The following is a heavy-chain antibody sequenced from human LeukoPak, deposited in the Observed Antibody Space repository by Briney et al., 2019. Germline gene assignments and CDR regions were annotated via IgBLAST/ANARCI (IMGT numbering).Heavy chain of an antibody. CDR1: GFTFSSYS. V-gene: IGHV3-48*04. D-gene: IGHD3-9*01. CDR2: ISSSSSTI. CDR3: ARDILTGSQSRFQH. J-gene: IGHJ1*01. Sequence: PGGSLRLSCAASGFTFSSYSMTWVRQAPGKGLEWVSYISSSSSTIYYADSVKGRFTISRDNAKNSLYLQMNSLRAEDTAVYYCARDILTGSQSRFQHWGQDTLVTVSS.